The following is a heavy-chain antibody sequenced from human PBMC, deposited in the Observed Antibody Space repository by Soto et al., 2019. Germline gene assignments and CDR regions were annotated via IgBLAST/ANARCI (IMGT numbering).Heavy chain of an antibody. D-gene: IGHD3-22*01. CDR1: GYSFGTSG. CDR3: ARAGQYYDSSGYAN. J-gene: IGHJ4*02. Sequence: QVKLVQSGTEVKKPGASMKVSCKASGYSFGTSGISWVRQAPGQGLEWMGWISAYNGNTNYEQNLQDRVTITTDTSTKTADLELRSLRSDDTAVYYCARAGQYYDSSGYANWGQGTLVTVSS. V-gene: IGHV1-18*01. CDR2: ISAYNGNT.